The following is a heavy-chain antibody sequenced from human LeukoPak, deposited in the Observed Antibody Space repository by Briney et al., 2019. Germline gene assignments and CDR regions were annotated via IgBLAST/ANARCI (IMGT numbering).Heavy chain of an antibody. V-gene: IGHV3-7*01. D-gene: IGHD3-3*02. CDR3: ARVGTYDTPDSHYRYMDV. CDR2: VQQDGSDK. Sequence: GGSLRLSCVASGFTFNNYWMTWVRQAPGKGLEWVANVQQDGSDKYYVDSVKGRFTISRDNAKNSPYLQLNSLRAEDTAVYYCARVGTYDTPDSHYRYMDVWGKGTTVTVSS. CDR1: GFTFNNYW. J-gene: IGHJ6*03.